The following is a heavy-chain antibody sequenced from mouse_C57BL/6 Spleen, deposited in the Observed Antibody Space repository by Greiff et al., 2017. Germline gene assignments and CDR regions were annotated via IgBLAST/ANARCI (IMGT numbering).Heavy chain of an antibody. Sequence: QVQLQQPGAELVQPGASVKLSCKASGYTFTEYTIHWVKQRSGQGLEWFGWFYPGSGSIMSNEKFKDEDTLTADKSSSTFYMERSRLTSEDSAVYFCARHEEMDEWGQGVSVTVSS. CDR2: FYPGSGSI. CDR3: ARHEEMDE. J-gene: IGHJ4*01. CDR1: GYTFTEYT. V-gene: IGHV1-62-2*01.